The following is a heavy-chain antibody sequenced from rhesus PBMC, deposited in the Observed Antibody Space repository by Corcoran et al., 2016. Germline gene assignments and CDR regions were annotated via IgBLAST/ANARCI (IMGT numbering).Heavy chain of an antibody. CDR1: GVSISSHS. Sequence: QLQLQESGPGLVKPSETLSLTCAVSGVSISSHSWSWIRQPPGKGREGLGRISGSDGSTDYNPSLKSRVTISTDTSKKQFSLRLSSVTAADTAVYYCATSVYTGRYFDIWGPGTPVTISS. CDR3: ATSVYTGRYFDI. J-gene: IGHJ2*01. CDR2: ISGSDGST. V-gene: IGHV4-173*01. D-gene: IGHD5-24*01.